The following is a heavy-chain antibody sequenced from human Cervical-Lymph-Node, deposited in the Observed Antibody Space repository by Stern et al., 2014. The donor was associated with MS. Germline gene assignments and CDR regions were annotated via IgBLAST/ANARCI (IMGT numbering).Heavy chain of an antibody. CDR2: IKPSSGDT. Sequence: QVQLVPSGAEVKKPGASVKISCMASGYTFTTAYVHWGRQAPGQGLAWMGLIKPSSGDTVYAQQFQGRITLTLETSTTTVYMELSSLRSEDTAAYYCARGRGSGWSFPLDYWGQGTLVSVSS. CDR3: ARGRGSGWSFPLDY. D-gene: IGHD6-19*01. V-gene: IGHV1-46*01. J-gene: IGHJ4*02. CDR1: GYTFTTAY.